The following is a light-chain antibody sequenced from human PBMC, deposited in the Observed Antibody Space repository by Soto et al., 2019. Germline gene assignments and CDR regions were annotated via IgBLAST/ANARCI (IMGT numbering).Light chain of an antibody. J-gene: IGLJ1*01. CDR3: SSYTSSATYV. CDR1: SSDLGGYNY. Sequence: QSVLTQPASVSGSPGQSITISCTGTSSDLGGYNYVSWFQHHPGKAPKLIIYDVTNRPSGVSNRFSGSKSGNTASLTISGLQAEDEADYICSSYTSSATYVFGTGTKLTVL. V-gene: IGLV2-14*03. CDR2: DVT.